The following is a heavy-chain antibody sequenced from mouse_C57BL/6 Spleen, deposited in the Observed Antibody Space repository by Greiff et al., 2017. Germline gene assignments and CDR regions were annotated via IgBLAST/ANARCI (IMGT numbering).Heavy chain of an antibody. J-gene: IGHJ4*01. CDR3: AREYGNYGRVWDMDY. D-gene: IGHD2-10*02. Sequence: QVQLQQPGAELVMPGASVKLSCKASGYTFTSSWMHWVKQRPGQGLEWIGEIDPSDSYTNYNQKFKGKSTLTVDKSSSTAYMQLSSLTSEDSAVYYCAREYGNYGRVWDMDYGGQGTSVTVSS. V-gene: IGHV1-69*01. CDR1: GYTFTSSW. CDR2: IDPSDSYT.